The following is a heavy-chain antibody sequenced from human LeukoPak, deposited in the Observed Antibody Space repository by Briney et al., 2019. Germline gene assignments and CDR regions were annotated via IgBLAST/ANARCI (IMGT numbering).Heavy chain of an antibody. V-gene: IGHV3-15*01. CDR1: GFTFSNAW. Sequence: GGSLRLSCAASGFTFSNAWMSWVRQAPGKGLEWVGRIKSKTDGGTTDYAAPVKGRFTISRDDSKNTLYLQMNSLKTEDTAVYYCTTGSTVTTFGGGDYWGQGTLVTVSS. CDR2: IKSKTDGGTT. D-gene: IGHD4-11*01. J-gene: IGHJ4*02. CDR3: TTGSTVTTFGGGDY.